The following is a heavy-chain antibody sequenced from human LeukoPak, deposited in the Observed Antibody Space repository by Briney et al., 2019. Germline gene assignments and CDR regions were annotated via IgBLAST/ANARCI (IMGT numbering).Heavy chain of an antibody. V-gene: IGHV3-30*01. D-gene: IGHD6-19*01. J-gene: IGHJ4*02. CDR1: GFTFSSYA. Sequence: PGGSLRLSCAASGFTFSSYAMHWVRQAPGKGLEWGAVISYDGSNKYYADSVKGRFTISRDNSKNTLYLQMNSLTAEDTAVYYCAREDRYTSGSFDCWGQGTLVTVSS. CDR3: AREDRYTSGSFDC. CDR2: ISYDGSNK.